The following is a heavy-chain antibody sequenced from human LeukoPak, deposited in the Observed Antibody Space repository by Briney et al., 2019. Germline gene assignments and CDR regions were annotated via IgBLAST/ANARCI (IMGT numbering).Heavy chain of an antibody. CDR1: GGSISSGGYY. D-gene: IGHD3-22*01. CDR2: IYYSGST. J-gene: IGHJ5*02. Sequence: SETLSLTCTVSGGSISSGGYYWSWIRQHPGKGLEWIGYIYYSGSTYYNPSLKNRVTISVDTSKNQFSLKLSSVTAADTAVYYCARGLYYYDSSGYSNWFDPWGQGTLVTVSS. V-gene: IGHV4-31*03. CDR3: ARGLYYYDSSGYSNWFDP.